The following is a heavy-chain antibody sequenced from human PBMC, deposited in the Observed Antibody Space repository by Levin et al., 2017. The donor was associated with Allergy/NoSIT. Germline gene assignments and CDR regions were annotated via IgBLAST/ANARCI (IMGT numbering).Heavy chain of an antibody. CDR2: INYRGVT. D-gene: IGHD5/OR15-5a*01. J-gene: IGHJ6*02. CDR3: ARNRIIVSGGNDYYYGMDV. V-gene: IGHV4-61*01. Sequence: SETLSLTCSASGGSVSSGTYYWSWIRRPPGKGLEWIGYINYRGVTKYNPSLKSRVTISVDTSKNEFSLKVTSVTAADTAVYYCARNRIIVSGGNDYYYGMDVWGQGTTVTVSS. CDR1: GGSVSSGTYY.